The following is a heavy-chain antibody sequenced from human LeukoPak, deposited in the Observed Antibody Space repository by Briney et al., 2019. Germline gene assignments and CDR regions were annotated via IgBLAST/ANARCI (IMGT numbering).Heavy chain of an antibody. V-gene: IGHV3-23*01. Sequence: SGGSLTLSCAASGFTFNIYAMSCLPDAPGKGRECVSNISGSGGSTYYADSVKGRFTIYRDNSKNTLYLQMNSLRAEDTAVYYCAKFGVGATYFDYWGQGTLVTVSS. D-gene: IGHD1-26*01. CDR1: GFTFNIYA. J-gene: IGHJ4*02. CDR3: AKFGVGATYFDY. CDR2: ISGSGGST.